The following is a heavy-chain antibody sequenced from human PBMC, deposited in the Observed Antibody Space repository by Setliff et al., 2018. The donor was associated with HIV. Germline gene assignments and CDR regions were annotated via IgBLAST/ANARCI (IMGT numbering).Heavy chain of an antibody. V-gene: IGHV3-74*01. CDR3: ARNSYFFDS. CDR2: INADGSGT. CDR1: GFTFSSNW. D-gene: IGHD2-15*01. J-gene: IGHJ4*02. Sequence: GGSLRLSCAASGFTFSSNWMHWVRQAPGKGLLWVSRINADGSGTAYADSVKGRFTISRDNAKNTLNLQMNSLRAEDTAVYYCARNSYFFDSWGQGTLVTVSS.